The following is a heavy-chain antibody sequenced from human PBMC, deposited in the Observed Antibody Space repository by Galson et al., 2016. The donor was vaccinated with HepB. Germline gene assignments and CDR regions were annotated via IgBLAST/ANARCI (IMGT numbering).Heavy chain of an antibody. J-gene: IGHJ4*02. CDR3: ARFPVRRFSY. Sequence: LTCTVSGGSISGYYWSWIRQPPGKGLEWIGYIYHSGSTIYNPSLQSRVTISIDKSNNQFSLRLASVTAADTAVYYCARFPVRRFSYWGQGTLVTVSS. V-gene: IGHV4-59*13. D-gene: IGHD3-10*01. CDR1: GGSISGYY. CDR2: IYHSGST.